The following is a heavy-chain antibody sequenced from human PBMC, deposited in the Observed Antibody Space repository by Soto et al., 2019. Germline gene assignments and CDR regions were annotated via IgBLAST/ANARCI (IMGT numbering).Heavy chain of an antibody. D-gene: IGHD2-2*01. CDR2: IYYSGST. Sequence: SETLSLTCTVSGGSISSYYWSWIRQHPGKGLEWIGYIYYSGSTYYNPSLKSRVTISVDTSKNQFSLKLSSVTAADTAVYYCARASGIYCSSTSCRPPAWFDPWGQGTLVTVSS. CDR1: GGSISSYY. V-gene: IGHV4-59*06. CDR3: ARASGIYCSSTSCRPPAWFDP. J-gene: IGHJ5*02.